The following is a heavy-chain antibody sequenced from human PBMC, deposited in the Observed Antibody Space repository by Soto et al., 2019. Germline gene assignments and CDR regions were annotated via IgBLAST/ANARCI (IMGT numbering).Heavy chain of an antibody. Sequence: QVQLQQWGAGLLKPSETLSLTCAVYGGSFSGYYWSWIRQPPGKGLEWIGEINHSGSTNYNPSLKSRDTISVDTSKNQFSLKLSSVTAADTAVYYCARVLCHDYGDYAGYYFDYWGQGTLVTVSS. CDR3: ARVLCHDYGDYAGYYFDY. CDR1: GGSFSGYY. J-gene: IGHJ4*02. CDR2: INHSGST. V-gene: IGHV4-34*01. D-gene: IGHD4-17*01.